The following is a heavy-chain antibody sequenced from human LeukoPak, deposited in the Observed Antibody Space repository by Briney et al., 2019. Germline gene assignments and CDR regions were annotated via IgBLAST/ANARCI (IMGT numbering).Heavy chain of an antibody. CDR1: GYTFTSYG. J-gene: IGHJ4*02. V-gene: IGHV1-18*01. CDR2: ISAYNGNT. CDR3: ARDPSDIAAAGTDY. Sequence: ASVKVSCKASGYTFTSYGISWVRQAPGQGLEWMGWISAYNGNTNYARKLQGRVTMTTDTSTSTAYMELRSLRSGDTAVYYCARDPSDIAAAGTDYWGQGTLVTASS. D-gene: IGHD6-13*01.